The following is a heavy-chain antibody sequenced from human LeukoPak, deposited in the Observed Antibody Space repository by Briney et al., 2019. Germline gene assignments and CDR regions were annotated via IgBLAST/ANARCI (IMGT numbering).Heavy chain of an antibody. D-gene: IGHD3-9*01. J-gene: IGHJ6*03. CDR3: ARDRGDDYDIFPMDV. V-gene: IGHV1-8*01. Sequence: ASVKVSCKASGYTFTSYDINWVRQATGQGLEWMGWMNPNSGNTGYAQKFQGRVTMTRNTSISTAYMELSSLRSEDTAVYCCARDRGDDYDIFPMDVWGKGTTVTISS. CDR1: GYTFTSYD. CDR2: MNPNSGNT.